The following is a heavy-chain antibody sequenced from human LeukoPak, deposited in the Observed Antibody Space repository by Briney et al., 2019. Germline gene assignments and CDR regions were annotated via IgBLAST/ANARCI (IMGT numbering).Heavy chain of an antibody. D-gene: IGHD1-26*01. CDR1: GGTFSSYT. Sequence: VASVKVSCKASGGTFSSYTISWVRQAPGQGLEWMGGIIPIFGTANYAQKFQGRVTITADESTSTAYMELSSLGPEDTAVYYCARVTGSYYQGAFDIWGQGTMVTVSS. CDR2: IIPIFGTA. V-gene: IGHV1-69*13. J-gene: IGHJ3*02. CDR3: ARVTGSYYQGAFDI.